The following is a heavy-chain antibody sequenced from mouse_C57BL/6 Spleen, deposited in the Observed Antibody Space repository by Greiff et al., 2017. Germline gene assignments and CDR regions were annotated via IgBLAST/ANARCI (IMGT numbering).Heavy chain of an antibody. V-gene: IGHV1-11*01. CDR1: GYTFTDHI. CDR3: FFYEYEGLYAMDY. CDR2: IYPVSGET. D-gene: IGHD2-4*01. Sequence: VQLQQSGAELASPGASVTLSCKASGYTFTDHIMNWVKKRPGQGLEWIGRIYPVSGETNYNQKFMGKATFSVDRSSSTVYMVLNSLTSEDPAVYYGFFYEYEGLYAMDYWGQGTSVTVSS. J-gene: IGHJ4*01.